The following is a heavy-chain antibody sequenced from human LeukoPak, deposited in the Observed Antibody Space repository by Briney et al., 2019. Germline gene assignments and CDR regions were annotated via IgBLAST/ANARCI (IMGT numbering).Heavy chain of an antibody. CDR2: INHSGST. V-gene: IGHV4-34*01. D-gene: IGHD1-1*01. CDR3: ARGRSGTTFYYYYYGMDV. CDR1: GGSFSGYY. Sequence: PSETLSLTCVVYGGSFSGYYWSWIRQPPGKGLEWIGEINHSGSTNYNPSLKSRVTISVDTSKNQFSLKLSSVTAADTAVYYCARGRSGTTFYYYYYGMDVWGQGTMVTVSS. J-gene: IGHJ6*02.